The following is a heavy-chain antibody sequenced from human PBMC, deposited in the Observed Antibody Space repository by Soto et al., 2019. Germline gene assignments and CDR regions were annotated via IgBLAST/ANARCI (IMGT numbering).Heavy chain of an antibody. CDR2: ISAYNGNT. CDR1: GYTFTSYG. D-gene: IGHD3-16*01. CDR3: ARGGALSKSWYWGDGLDS. V-gene: IGHV1-18*04. J-gene: IGHJ4*02. Sequence: ASVKVSCKASGYTFTSYGISWVRQAPGQGLEWMGWISAYNGNTNYAQKLQGRVTMTTDTSTSTAYMELGSLRSDDTAVYYCARGGALSKSWYWGDGLDSCGQGTQVTVSS.